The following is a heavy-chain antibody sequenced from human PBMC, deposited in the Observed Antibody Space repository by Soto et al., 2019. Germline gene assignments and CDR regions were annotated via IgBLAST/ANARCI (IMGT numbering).Heavy chain of an antibody. J-gene: IGHJ6*02. Sequence: PSQTLSLTCAISGDSVSAHSAAWNWIRQSPSRGLEWLGRTYYRSKWNYDYAESVKSRMTITPDTSNNHFSLQLNSVTPEDTAVYYCVRQTLATLALYAMDVWGQGTPVTVYS. D-gene: IGHD6-6*01. CDR3: VRQTLATLALYAMDV. CDR2: TYYRSKWNY. V-gene: IGHV6-1*01. CDR1: GDSVSAHSAA.